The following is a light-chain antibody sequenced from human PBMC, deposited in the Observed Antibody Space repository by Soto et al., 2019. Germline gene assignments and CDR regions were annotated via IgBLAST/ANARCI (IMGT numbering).Light chain of an antibody. CDR3: QELCPPVP. V-gene: IGKV4-1*01. CDR2: WAS. J-gene: IGKJ4*01. Sequence: DIVMTQSTDSLAVSLGERATINCKSSQSVLYSSNNKNYLAWYQQKPGQPPKLLIYWASTRESGVPDRFSGSGSGTDFTLTFSSLQAEDLADYVCQELCPPVPCGEGTKVDIK. CDR1: QSVLYSSNNKNY.